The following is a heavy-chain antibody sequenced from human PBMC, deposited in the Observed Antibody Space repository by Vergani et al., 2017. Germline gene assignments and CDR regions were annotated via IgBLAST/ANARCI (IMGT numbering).Heavy chain of an antibody. D-gene: IGHD1-14*01. CDR3: ATDSNRAEYFQH. V-gene: IGHV3-9*01. J-gene: IGHJ1*01. CDR2: ISWNRGSI. Sequence: EVQLVESGGGLVQPGRSLRLSCAASGFTFDDYAMHWVRQAPGKGLEWVSGISWNRGSIGYADSVKGRFTISRYTAKPSLSLQMNSLRAEDTALYYCATDSNRAEYFQHWGPRPLVTFSS. CDR1: GFTFDDYA.